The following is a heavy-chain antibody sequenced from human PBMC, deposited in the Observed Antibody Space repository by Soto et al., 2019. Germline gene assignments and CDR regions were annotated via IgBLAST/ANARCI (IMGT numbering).Heavy chain of an antibody. CDR3: ATGATAGTGPNSCYYYGIDV. D-gene: IGHD6-13*01. CDR2: FDPEDGET. V-gene: IGHV1-24*01. CDR1: GYTLTELS. Sequence: ASVKVSCKVSGYTLTELSMHWVRQAPGKGLEWMGGFDPEDGETIYSQKFQGRVTMTEDTSTDTAYMELSSLRSEDTAVYYCATGATAGTGPNSCYYYGIDVWGQGTTVTVSS. J-gene: IGHJ6*02.